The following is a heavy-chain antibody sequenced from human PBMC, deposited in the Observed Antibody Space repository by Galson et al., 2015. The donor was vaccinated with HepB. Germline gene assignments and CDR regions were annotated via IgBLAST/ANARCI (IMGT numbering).Heavy chain of an antibody. Sequence: SCKASGYTFTSYGISWVRQAPGQGLEWMGWISAYNGNTNYAQKLQGRVTMTTDTSTSTAYMELRSLRSDDTAVYYCARERVESSSYRINWFDPWGQGTLVTVSS. D-gene: IGHD6-13*01. V-gene: IGHV1-18*01. CDR3: ARERVESSSYRINWFDP. CDR1: GYTFTSYG. CDR2: ISAYNGNT. J-gene: IGHJ5*02.